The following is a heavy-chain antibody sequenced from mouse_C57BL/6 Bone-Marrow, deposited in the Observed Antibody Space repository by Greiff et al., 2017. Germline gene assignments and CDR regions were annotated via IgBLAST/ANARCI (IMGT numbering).Heavy chain of an antibody. CDR1: GFTFSDFY. CDR2: SSNKANDYTT. D-gene: IGHD2-2*01. J-gene: IGHJ3*01. Sequence: EVKLVESGGGLVQSGRSLRLSCATSGFTFSDFYMEWVRQAPGQGLEWIAASSNKANDYTTEYSASVKGRFIVSRDTSQSILYLQMNALRAEDTAIYYCARDDGYGGFAYWGQGTLVTVSA. V-gene: IGHV7-1*01. CDR3: ARDDGYGGFAY.